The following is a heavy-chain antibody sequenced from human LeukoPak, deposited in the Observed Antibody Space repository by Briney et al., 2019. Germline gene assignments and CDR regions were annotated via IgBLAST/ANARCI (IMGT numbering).Heavy chain of an antibody. CDR2: ISGSGGST. CDR1: GFTFSSYA. V-gene: IGHV3-23*01. J-gene: IGHJ3*02. D-gene: IGHD3-22*01. Sequence: GGSLRLSCAASGFTFSSYAMSWVRQAPGKGLEWVSAISGSGGSTYYADSVKGRFTISRDNSKNTLYLQMNSLRAEDTAVYYCAAYYYDSSGYSRSPDAFDIWGQGTMVTVSS. CDR3: AAYYYDSSGYSRSPDAFDI.